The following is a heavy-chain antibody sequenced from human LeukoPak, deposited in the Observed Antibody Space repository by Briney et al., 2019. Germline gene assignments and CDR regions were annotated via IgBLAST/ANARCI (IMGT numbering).Heavy chain of an antibody. CDR3: TTDREYSSSWFYFDY. CDR2: IKSKTDGGTT. J-gene: IGHJ4*02. Sequence: GGSLRLSCAASGFTFSNAWMSWVRQAPGKGLEWVGRIKSKTDGGTTDYAAPVKGRFTISRDDSKNTLYLQMNSLKTEDTAVYYCTTDREYSSSWFYFDYWGQGTLVTVSS. D-gene: IGHD6-13*01. V-gene: IGHV3-15*01. CDR1: GFTFSNAW.